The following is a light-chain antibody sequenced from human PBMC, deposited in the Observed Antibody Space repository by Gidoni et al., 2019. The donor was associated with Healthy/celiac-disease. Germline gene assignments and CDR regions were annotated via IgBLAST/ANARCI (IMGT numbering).Light chain of an antibody. CDR3: QQCNNYPSLT. V-gene: IGKV1D-13*01. CDR1: QGISSA. CDR2: DAS. Sequence: AIQLTQSPSSLSASVGDRVTITCRASQGISSALAWYQQKPGKAPKLLIYDASSLESGVPSRFSGSGSGTDFTLTISSLQPEDFATYYCQQCNNYPSLTFGGGTKVEIK. J-gene: IGKJ4*01.